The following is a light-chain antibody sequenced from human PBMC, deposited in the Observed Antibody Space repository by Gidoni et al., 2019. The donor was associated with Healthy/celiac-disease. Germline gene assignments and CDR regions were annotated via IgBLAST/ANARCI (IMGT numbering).Light chain of an antibody. V-gene: IGLV3-21*02. CDR3: QVWDSSSDPVV. CDR1: NIGSKS. Sequence: SSVLTQPPSVSVAPGQTARITCGGNNIGSKSVHWYQQKPGQAPVLVVYDDSDRPPWIPERFSGSNSGNTATLTISRVEAGDEADYYCQVWDSSSDPVVFGGGTKLTVL. CDR2: DDS. J-gene: IGLJ2*01.